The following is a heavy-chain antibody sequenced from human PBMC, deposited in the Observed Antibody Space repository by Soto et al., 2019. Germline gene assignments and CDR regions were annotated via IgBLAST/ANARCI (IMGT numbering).Heavy chain of an antibody. CDR1: GYTFTGYY. J-gene: IGHJ6*02. CDR2: INPNSGGT. Sequence: ASVKVSCKASGYTFTGYYMHWVRQAPGQGLEWMGWINPNSGGTNYAQKFQGRVTMTRDTSISTAYMELSRLRSDDTAVYYCATDGLLTAVAGTSWYYYYGMDVWGQGTTVTVSS. V-gene: IGHV1-2*02. D-gene: IGHD6-19*01. CDR3: ATDGLLTAVAGTSWYYYYGMDV.